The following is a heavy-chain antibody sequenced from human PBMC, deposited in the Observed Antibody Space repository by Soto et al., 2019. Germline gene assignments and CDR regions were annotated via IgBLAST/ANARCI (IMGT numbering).Heavy chain of an antibody. CDR3: ARDGGRHSGGIDY. CDR1: GGTFSSYS. J-gene: IGHJ4*02. D-gene: IGHD1-26*01. CDR2: IIPIFGTA. Sequence: QVQLVQSGAEVKKPGSSVKVCCKASGGTFSSYSINWVRQAPGQGLEWMGEIIPIFGTANYAQKFQGRVTITADESTSTASMELSSLRSEDTAVYYCARDGGRHSGGIDYWGQGTLVTVSS. V-gene: IGHV1-69*01.